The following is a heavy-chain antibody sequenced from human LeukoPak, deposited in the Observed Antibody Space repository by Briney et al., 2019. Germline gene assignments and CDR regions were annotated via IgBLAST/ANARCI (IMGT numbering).Heavy chain of an antibody. CDR3: ARHRRHHDILTGYYAGHFDI. J-gene: IGHJ3*02. CDR1: GGSISSTTYY. D-gene: IGHD3-9*01. Sequence: SETLSLTCSVSGGSISSTTYYWGWFRQPPGKGLEWIGSMSFIGSTYYNPSLKSRVTISVHMSKNHFSLKLSSVTAADTAVYYCARHRRHHDILTGYYAGHFDIWGQGTMVTVSS. CDR2: MSFIGST. V-gene: IGHV4-39*01.